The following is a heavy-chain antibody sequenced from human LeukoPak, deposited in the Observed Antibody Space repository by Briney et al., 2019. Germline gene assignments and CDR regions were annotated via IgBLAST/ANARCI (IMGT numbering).Heavy chain of an antibody. V-gene: IGHV3-48*01. J-gene: IGHJ4*02. CDR2: IDTGTSTI. D-gene: IGHD5-12*01. CDR3: AKVYLDSGTFDY. CDR1: GFTFSTYS. Sequence: PGGSLRLSCAASGFTFSTYSMNWVRQAPGKGLEWVSYIDTGTSTIYYADSVKGRFTISRDNSKNTLYLQMNSLRAEDTAVYYCAKVYLDSGTFDYWGQGTLVTVSS.